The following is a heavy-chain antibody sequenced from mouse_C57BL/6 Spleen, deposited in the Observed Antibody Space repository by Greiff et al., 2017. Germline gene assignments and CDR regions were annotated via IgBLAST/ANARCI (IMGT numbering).Heavy chain of an antibody. D-gene: IGHD2-3*01. Sequence: QVQLQQSGPELVKPGASVKISCKASGYAFSSSWMNWVKQRPGKGLEWIGRIYPGDGDTNYNGKFKGKATLTADKFSSTAYMQLSSLTSEDSAVYFCARWLLQEGYWGQGTTLTVSS. V-gene: IGHV1-82*01. CDR1: GYAFSSSW. CDR3: ARWLLQEGY. J-gene: IGHJ2*01. CDR2: IYPGDGDT.